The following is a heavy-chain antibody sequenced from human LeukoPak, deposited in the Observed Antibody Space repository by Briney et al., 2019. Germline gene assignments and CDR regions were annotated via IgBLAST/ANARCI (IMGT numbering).Heavy chain of an antibody. CDR3: ASIGRTTVIYAEYFQH. V-gene: IGHV1-69*04. D-gene: IGHD4-17*01. CDR1: GGTFSSYA. CDR2: IIPILGIA. J-gene: IGHJ1*01. Sequence: SVKVSCKASGGTFSSYAISWVRQAPGQGLEWMGRIIPILGIANYAQKFQGRVTITADKSTSTAYMELSSLRSEDTAVYYCASIGRTTVIYAEYFQHWGQGTLVTVSS.